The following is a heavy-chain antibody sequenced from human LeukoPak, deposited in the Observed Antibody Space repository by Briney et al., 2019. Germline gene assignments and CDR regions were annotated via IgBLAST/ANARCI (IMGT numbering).Heavy chain of an antibody. V-gene: IGHV1-69*01. Sequence: ASVKVSCKASGGTVSSYAISWVRQAPGQGLEWMGGIIPIFGTANYAQKFQGRVTITADESTSTAYMELSSLRSEDTAVYYCARSSRYYDSSGPQAYYFDYWGQGTLVTVSS. CDR2: IIPIFGTA. D-gene: IGHD3-22*01. CDR1: GGTVSSYA. CDR3: ARSSRYYDSSGPQAYYFDY. J-gene: IGHJ4*02.